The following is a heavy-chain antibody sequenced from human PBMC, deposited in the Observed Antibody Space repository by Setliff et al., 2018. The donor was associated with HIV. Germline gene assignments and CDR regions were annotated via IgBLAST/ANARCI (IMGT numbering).Heavy chain of an antibody. CDR3: ARWVYNSAWSLDY. CDR1: GGSISSGSHY. V-gene: IGHV4-61*02. CDR2: IYTSGRT. D-gene: IGHD6-19*01. J-gene: IGHJ4*02. Sequence: PSETLSLTCTVSGGSISSGSHYWSWIRQPAGKGLEWIGLIYTSGRTNYNPSLKSRVTISVDTSRNQFSLKLTSVTAADSATYYCARWVYNSAWSLDYWGQGTLVTVSS.